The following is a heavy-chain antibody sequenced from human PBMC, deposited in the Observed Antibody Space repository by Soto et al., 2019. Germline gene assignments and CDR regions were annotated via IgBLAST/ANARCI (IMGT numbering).Heavy chain of an antibody. CDR3: ARGVGSGSYYNQYNWFDP. D-gene: IGHD3-10*01. CDR1: GYSFSTYA. CDR2: IIAGNGNT. V-gene: IGHV1-3*01. J-gene: IGHJ5*02. Sequence: GASVKVSCKASGYSFSTYAMHWVRHAPGQRLEWMGWIIAGNGNTRYSQKFQGRVTMTTDTSTSTAYMELRSLRSDDTAVYYCARGVGSGSYYNQYNWFDPWGQGTLVTVSS.